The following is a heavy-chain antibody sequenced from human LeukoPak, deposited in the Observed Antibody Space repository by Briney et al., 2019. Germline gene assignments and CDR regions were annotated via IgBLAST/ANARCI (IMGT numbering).Heavy chain of an antibody. CDR2: MNPNSGNT. CDR3: ARVYRLGIAASGY. Sequence: ASVKVSCKASGYTFTSYDINWVRQATGQGLEWMGWMNPNSGNTGYAQKFQGRVTMTRNTSISTAYMELSSLRSEDTAAYYCARVYRLGIAASGYWGQGTLVTVSS. CDR1: GYTFTSYD. D-gene: IGHD6-25*01. V-gene: IGHV1-8*01. J-gene: IGHJ4*02.